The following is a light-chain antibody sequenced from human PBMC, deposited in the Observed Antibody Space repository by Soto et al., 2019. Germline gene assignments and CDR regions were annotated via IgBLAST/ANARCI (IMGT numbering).Light chain of an antibody. J-gene: IGKJ1*01. CDR3: QQTYSAPRT. Sequence: IQLTQSPSSLYASVGDRVTITCRASQAISNYLNWYQQKPGQAPKLLISAASSLQSGVPSRFSGSGSGADFTLIISSLQPEDFATYYCQQTYSAPRTFGQGTKVDIK. V-gene: IGKV1-39*01. CDR2: AAS. CDR1: QAISNY.